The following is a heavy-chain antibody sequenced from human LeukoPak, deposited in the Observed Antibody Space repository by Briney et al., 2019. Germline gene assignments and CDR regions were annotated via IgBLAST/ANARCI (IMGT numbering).Heavy chain of an antibody. CDR3: ARSPSGQLDY. Sequence: GAPRRPSCKTSRYPFTSYYIHSVRQSARHQLKGRGWINPNSGGTDYAQKFQGRVAMTRDTSISTAYMERSRLISSHTAVYYFARSPSGQLDYWGRGTLVTVSS. V-gene: IGHV1-2*02. CDR2: INPNSGGT. J-gene: IGHJ4*01. CDR1: RYPFTSYY. D-gene: IGHD3-10*01.